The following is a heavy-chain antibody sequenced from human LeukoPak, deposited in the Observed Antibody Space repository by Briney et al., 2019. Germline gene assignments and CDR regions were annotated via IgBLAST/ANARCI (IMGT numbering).Heavy chain of an antibody. CDR2: ISGSGDST. CDR3: AKDPPGVAAAGIPY. V-gene: IGHV3-23*01. CDR1: GFTFNTYA. J-gene: IGHJ4*02. Sequence: GGSLRLSCAASGFTFNTYAMSWVRQAPGKGLEWVSAISGSGDSTYYADSVKGRFTISRDNSKNTLYLQVNSLRAEDTAVYFCAKDPPGVAAAGIPYWGQGTLVTVSS. D-gene: IGHD6-13*01.